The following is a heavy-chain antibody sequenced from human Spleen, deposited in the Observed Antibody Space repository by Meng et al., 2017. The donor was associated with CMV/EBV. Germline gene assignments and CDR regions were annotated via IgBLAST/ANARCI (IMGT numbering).Heavy chain of an antibody. CDR1: IRSRSSY. J-gene: IGHJ5*02. V-gene: IGHV4-39*07. CDR2: IHYRGIT. D-gene: IGHD3-10*01. CDR3: ARDLFLRFGESLGWFDP. Sequence: IRSRSSYSGWTRETPGRGLEWIGTIHYRGITSYNPSLKSRVTISVDTSKSHFSLKLTSVTAADTAMYYCARDLFLRFGESLGWFDPWGQGTLVTVSS.